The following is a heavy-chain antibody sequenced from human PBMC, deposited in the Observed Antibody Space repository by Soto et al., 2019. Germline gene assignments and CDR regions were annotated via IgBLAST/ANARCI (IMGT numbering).Heavy chain of an antibody. CDR3: ARVGSSGWSPDY. D-gene: IGHD6-19*01. CDR2: IFYTGST. CDR1: GGSISGHY. J-gene: IGHJ4*02. Sequence: QVQLQESGPGLVKPSETLSLTCTVSGGSISGHYWTWIRQPPGKGLEWIGYIFYTGSTNYNPSLKSRVTISVDTSKNQFSLKLSSVTAADAAVYYCARVGSSGWSPDYWGPGTLVTASS. V-gene: IGHV4-59*11.